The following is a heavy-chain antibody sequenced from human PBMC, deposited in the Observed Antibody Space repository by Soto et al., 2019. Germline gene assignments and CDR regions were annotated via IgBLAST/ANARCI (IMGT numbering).Heavy chain of an antibody. V-gene: IGHV3-23*01. J-gene: IGHJ4*01. CDR2: LSGSGDNT. D-gene: IGHD6-19*01. CDR3: AKDRDFMASTGIDF. CDR1: GFIFSGYA. Sequence: GGSRRLSCAASGFIFSGYAMSWVRQAPGKGLEWVSTLSGSGDNTYYTDSLKGRFTISRDTSKNTLYLQMNSLRAEDTDVYFSAKDRDFMASTGIDFWGQGTLVTVSS.